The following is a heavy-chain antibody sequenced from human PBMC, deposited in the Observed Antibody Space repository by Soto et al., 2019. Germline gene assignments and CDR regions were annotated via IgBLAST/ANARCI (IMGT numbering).Heavy chain of an antibody. J-gene: IGHJ6*02. Sequence: QVQLQESGPGLVKPSETLSLTCTVSGGTISRYYWSWIRQPPGKGLEWIGYMYNTGSTVYNPSFKCRVTLSVATSKNQFSLKLNSVTAADTAVYYCARDLWGYCGTDCYPLDVWGQGTTVTVSS. CDR2: MYNTGST. V-gene: IGHV4-59*01. CDR1: GGTISRYY. D-gene: IGHD2-21*02. CDR3: ARDLWGYCGTDCYPLDV.